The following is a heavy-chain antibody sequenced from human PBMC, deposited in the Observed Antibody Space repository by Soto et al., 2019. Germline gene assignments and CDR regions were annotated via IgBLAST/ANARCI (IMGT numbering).Heavy chain of an antibody. V-gene: IGHV3-21*01. CDR2: ISSSSSYI. CDR1: GFTFSSYS. Sequence: EVQLVESGGGLVKPGGSLRLSCAASGFTFSSYSMNWVRQAPGKGLEWVSSISSSSSYIYYADSVKGRFTISRDNAKNSLYLQMNSLRAEDTAVYYWARDRGNYYYYGMDVWGQGTTVTVSS. CDR3: ARDRGNYYYYGMDV. D-gene: IGHD3-16*01. J-gene: IGHJ6*02.